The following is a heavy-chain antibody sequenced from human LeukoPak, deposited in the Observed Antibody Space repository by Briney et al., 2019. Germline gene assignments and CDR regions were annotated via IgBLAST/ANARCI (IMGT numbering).Heavy chain of an antibody. J-gene: IGHJ6*02. CDR3: ARAAHTTYVLGRYYYYAMDV. CDR2: INSGGTT. V-gene: IGHV3-66*01. Sequence: PGGSLRLSCVASGFNVSSTYMNWVRQAPGKGLEWVSLINSGGTTYYPDSVKGRFTIARDNSKNTLYLQMDSLRAEDTAVYYCARAAHTTYVLGRYYYYAMDVWGQGTTVTVSS. CDR1: GFNVSSTY. D-gene: IGHD3-10*01.